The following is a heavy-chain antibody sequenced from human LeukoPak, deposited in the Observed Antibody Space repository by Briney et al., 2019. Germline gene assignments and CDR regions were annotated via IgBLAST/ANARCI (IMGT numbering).Heavy chain of an antibody. CDR2: INHSGST. V-gene: IGHV4-34*01. J-gene: IGHJ6*02. Sequence: SETLSLTCAVYGGSFSGYYWSWIRQPPGKGLEWIGEINHSGSTNYNPSLKSRVTISVDTSKNQFSLKLSSVTAADTAVYYCARVDSVAATWAHYYYGMDVWGQGTTVTAS. CDR1: GGSFSGYY. CDR3: ARVDSVAATWAHYYYGMDV. D-gene: IGHD2-15*01.